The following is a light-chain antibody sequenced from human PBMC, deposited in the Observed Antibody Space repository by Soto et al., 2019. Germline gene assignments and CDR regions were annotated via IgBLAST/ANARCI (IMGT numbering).Light chain of an antibody. CDR2: EVS. Sequence: QSVLTQPASVSGSPGQSITISCTGTSSDVGAYDFVSWYQQHPDKAPELMIYEVSNRPSGVSNRFSGSKSVNTATLTISGLQAEDEADYYCSSYTSSSTRVFGPGTKVPVL. CDR3: SSYTSSSTRV. CDR1: SSDVGAYDF. J-gene: IGLJ1*01. V-gene: IGLV2-14*03.